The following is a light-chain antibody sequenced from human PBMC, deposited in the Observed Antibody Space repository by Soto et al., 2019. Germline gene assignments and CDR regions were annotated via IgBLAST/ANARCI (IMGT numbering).Light chain of an antibody. J-gene: IGKJ4*01. V-gene: IGKV1-9*01. CDR3: QQLNTYPVT. CDR1: QGISRY. CDR2: AAS. Sequence: SQLTQSPSSLSASVGDSVTITCRASQGISRYLSWYQQKPGRAPKLLISAASTLQSGVPARFSGSGSGTDFTLSITSLQPEDFATYYCQQLNTYPVTFGGGTKVDI.